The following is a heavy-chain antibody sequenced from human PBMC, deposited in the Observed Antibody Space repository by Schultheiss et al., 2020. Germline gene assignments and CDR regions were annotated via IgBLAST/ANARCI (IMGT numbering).Heavy chain of an antibody. D-gene: IGHD3-10*01. CDR3: ARGVGSGSYWPYYYYGMDV. CDR1: GFTFSSYG. CDR2: IWYDGSNK. J-gene: IGHJ6*02. Sequence: GGSLRLSCAASGFTFSSYGMHWVRQAPGKGLEWVAVIWYDGSNKYYADSVKGRFTISRVNSKNTLYLQMNSLRAEDTAVYYCARGVGSGSYWPYYYYGMDVWGQGTTVNVYS. V-gene: IGHV3-33*01.